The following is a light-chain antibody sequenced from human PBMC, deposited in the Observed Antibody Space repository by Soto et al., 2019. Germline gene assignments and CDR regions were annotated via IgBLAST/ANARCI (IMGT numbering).Light chain of an antibody. CDR2: YDS. Sequence: SYELTQPPSVSVAPGKTARITCGGNNIGSKSVHWYQQKPGQAPVLVIYYDSDRPSGIPERFSGSNSGNTATLTISRVEAGDEADYYCQVLDSSSDHPFFGTGTKLTVL. J-gene: IGLJ1*01. CDR3: QVLDSSSDHPF. CDR1: NIGSKS. V-gene: IGLV3-21*04.